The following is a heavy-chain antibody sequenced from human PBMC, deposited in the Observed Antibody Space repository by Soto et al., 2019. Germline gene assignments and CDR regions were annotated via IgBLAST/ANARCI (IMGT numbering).Heavy chain of an antibody. CDR3: VSSGSLGY. V-gene: IGHV4-39*01. J-gene: IGHJ4*02. Sequence: SETLSLTCTVSGGSISSSSYYWGWIRQPPGKGLEWIGSIYYSGSTYYNPSLKSRVTISVDTSKNQFSLKLSSVTAADTAVYYCVSSGSLGYWGQGTLVTVSS. CDR1: GGSISSSSYY. CDR2: IYYSGST. D-gene: IGHD3-10*01.